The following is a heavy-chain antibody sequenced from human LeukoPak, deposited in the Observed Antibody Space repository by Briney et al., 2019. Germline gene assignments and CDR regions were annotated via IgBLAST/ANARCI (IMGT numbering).Heavy chain of an antibody. V-gene: IGHV1-18*01. CDR1: GYTFTSYG. D-gene: IGHD3-9*01. J-gene: IGHJ6*03. CDR3: ARDGDYDILTGRASNYYMDV. CDR2: ISAYNDNT. Sequence: ASVKVSCKASGYTFTSYGISWVRQAPGQGLEWMGWISAYNDNTNYAQKLQGRVTMTTDTSTSTAYMELRSLRSDDTAVYYCARDGDYDILTGRASNYYMDVWGKGTTVTVSS.